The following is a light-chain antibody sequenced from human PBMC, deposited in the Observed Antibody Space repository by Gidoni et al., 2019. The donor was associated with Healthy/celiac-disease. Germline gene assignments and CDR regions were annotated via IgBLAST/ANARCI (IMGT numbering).Light chain of an antibody. V-gene: IGKV4-1*01. Sequence: DIVMTQSPDPLAVSLGERATINCKSSQSVLYSSNNKNYLAWYQQKPGQPPKLLIYWASTRESGVPDRFSGSGSGTDFTLTISSLQAEDVAVYYCQQYYSTPITFAQXTRLEIK. CDR1: QSVLYSSNNKNY. J-gene: IGKJ5*01. CDR3: QQYYSTPIT. CDR2: WAS.